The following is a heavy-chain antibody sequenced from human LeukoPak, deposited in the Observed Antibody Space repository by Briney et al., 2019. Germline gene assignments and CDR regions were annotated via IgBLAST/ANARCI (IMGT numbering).Heavy chain of an antibody. CDR2: IYYSGST. CDR1: GGSISSSSYY. D-gene: IGHD3-16*02. CDR3: ARPRLISYYFDY. Sequence: SETLSLTCTVSGGSISSSSYYWGWIRQPPGKGLEWIGSIYYSGSTYYNPSLKSRVTISVDTSKNQFSLKLSSVTAADTAGYYCARPRLISYYFDYWGQGTLVTVSS. V-gene: IGHV4-39*01. J-gene: IGHJ4*02.